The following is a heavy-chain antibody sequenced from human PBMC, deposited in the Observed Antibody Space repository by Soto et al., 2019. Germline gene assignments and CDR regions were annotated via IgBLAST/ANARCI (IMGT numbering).Heavy chain of an antibody. D-gene: IGHD6-19*01. CDR2: ISAYNGNT. CDR1: GYTFTSYG. J-gene: IGHJ3*02. Sequence: ASVKVSCKASGYTFTSYGISWVRQAPGQGLEWMGWISAYNGNTNYAQKLQGRVTVTTDTSTSTAYMELRSLRSDDTAVYYCARAGSGWYVGAFDIWAQGTMVIVSS. V-gene: IGHV1-18*04. CDR3: ARAGSGWYVGAFDI.